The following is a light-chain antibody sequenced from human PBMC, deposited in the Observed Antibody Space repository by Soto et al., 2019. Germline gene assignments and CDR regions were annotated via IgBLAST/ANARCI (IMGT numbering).Light chain of an antibody. J-gene: IGKJ4*01. CDR3: QQFASYPLT. Sequence: EIVMTQSPATLSVSPGEGATFSCRASQSINTKIAWYQLKPGQAPRLLIYDASIRATGIPARFSGGGSGTDFTLTISRLEPEDFAVYYCQQFASYPLTFGGGTKVDIK. V-gene: IGKV3-15*01. CDR2: DAS. CDR1: QSINTK.